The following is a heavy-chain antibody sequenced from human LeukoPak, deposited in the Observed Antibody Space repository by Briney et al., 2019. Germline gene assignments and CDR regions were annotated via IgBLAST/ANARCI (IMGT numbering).Heavy chain of an antibody. J-gene: IGHJ3*02. Sequence: GGSLRLSCAASGFIFRSYSMNWVRQAPGKGLEWVSCISSSSSFIYYADSVKGRFTISRDNSKNSLFLQMDSLRAEDSAIYYCAREGWDLNALDIWGQGTMVTVSP. CDR2: ISSSSSFI. V-gene: IGHV3-21*01. D-gene: IGHD1-26*01. CDR1: GFIFRSYS. CDR3: AREGWDLNALDI.